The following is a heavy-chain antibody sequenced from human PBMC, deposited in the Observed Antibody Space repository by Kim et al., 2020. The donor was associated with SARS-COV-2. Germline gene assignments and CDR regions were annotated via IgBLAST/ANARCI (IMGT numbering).Heavy chain of an antibody. D-gene: IGHD2-2*01. CDR3: TRGPGSTSD. CDR2: INHSGST. J-gene: IGHJ4*02. Sequence: SETLSLTCAIYGGSFSTYYWSWIRQTPGKGLEWIGEINHSGSTNYNPSLKSRVTISIDTSKKQFSLRLSSVTAADTAVYYCTRGPGSTSDWGQGTQVTVSS. V-gene: IGHV4-34*01. CDR1: GGSFSTYY.